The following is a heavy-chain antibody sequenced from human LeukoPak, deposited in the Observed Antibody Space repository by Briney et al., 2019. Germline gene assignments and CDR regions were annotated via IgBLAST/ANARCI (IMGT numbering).Heavy chain of an antibody. CDR2: IYPGDSDT. D-gene: IGHD3-9*01. V-gene: IGHV5-51*01. J-gene: IGHJ4*02. Sequence: GESLKISCKGSGYIFTSYWIGWVRPLPGKGLEWMGIIYPGDSDTRYSPSFQGQVTISADKSISTAYLQWSSLKASDTAMYYCARLGEDYDILTGYYTGWGQGTLVTVSS. CDR3: ARLGEDYDILTGYYTG. CDR1: GYIFTSYW.